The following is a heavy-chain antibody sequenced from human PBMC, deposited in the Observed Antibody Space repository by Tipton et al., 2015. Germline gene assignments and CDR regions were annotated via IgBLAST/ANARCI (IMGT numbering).Heavy chain of an antibody. CDR2: IYYSGNT. J-gene: IGHJ6*02. V-gene: IGHV4-59*01. Sequence: TLSLTCTVSGGSISSYYWSWIRQPPGKGLEWIGFIYYSGNTKYNPSLKSRVTISLDTSKNQFSLKLSSVTAADTAVYYCARDLEHGMDVWGQGTTVTVSS. CDR1: GGSISSYY. D-gene: IGHD5-24*01. CDR3: ARDLEHGMDV.